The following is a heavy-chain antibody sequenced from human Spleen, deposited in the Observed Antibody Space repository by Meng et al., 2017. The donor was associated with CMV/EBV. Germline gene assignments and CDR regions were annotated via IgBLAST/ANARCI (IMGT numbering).Heavy chain of an antibody. CDR2: IGAYNGNI. Sequence: KVSCRTSGYPFSDFGMTWVRQAPGQGLEWMGWIGAYNGNIKFAQKFQGRVTMSADTSTSAAYMELTSLGYDDTAVYYCARGDTGGFDPWGQGTLVTVSS. J-gene: IGHJ5*02. CDR3: ARGDTGGFDP. V-gene: IGHV1-18*01. CDR1: GYPFSDFG.